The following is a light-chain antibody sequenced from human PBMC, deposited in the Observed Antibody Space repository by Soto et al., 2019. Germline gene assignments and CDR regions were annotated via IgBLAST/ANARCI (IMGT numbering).Light chain of an antibody. V-gene: IGKV3-11*01. J-gene: IGKJ4*01. CDR2: DAS. Sequence: EIVLTQSPATLSLSPGERATLSCWASQSVSSYLAWYQQKPGQAPRLLIYDASNRATGIPARFSGSGSGTDFTLTISSLEPEDFAFYYGQQRSNWPLTFGGGTNVEI. CDR1: QSVSSY. CDR3: QQRSNWPLT.